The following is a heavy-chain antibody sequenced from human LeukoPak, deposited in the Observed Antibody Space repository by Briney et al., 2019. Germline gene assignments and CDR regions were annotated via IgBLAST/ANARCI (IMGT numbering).Heavy chain of an antibody. Sequence: PSETLSLTCTVSGGSIRSSYYYWGWIRQHPGKGLEWIGYIYYSGSTYYNPSLKSRVTISVDTSKNQFSLKLSSVTAADTAVYYCARLPGDVLLWFGEPRSYYYYGMDVRGQGTTVTVSS. CDR2: IYYSGST. J-gene: IGHJ6*02. CDR3: ARLPGDVLLWFGEPRSYYYYGMDV. D-gene: IGHD3-10*01. CDR1: GGSIRSSYYY. V-gene: IGHV4-31*03.